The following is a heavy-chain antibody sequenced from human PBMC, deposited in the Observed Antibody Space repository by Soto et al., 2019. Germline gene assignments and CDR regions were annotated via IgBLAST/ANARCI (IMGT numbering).Heavy chain of an antibody. CDR3: ARTLDYGGNAGDY. Sequence: QVQLVQSGAEVKKPGSSVQVSCKASGGTFSSYAISWVRQAPGHGLEWMGGIIPIFGKANYAQKFQGRVTITADDSTSTAYMELSSLRSEDTAVYDCARTLDYGGNAGDYLGQGTLVTVSS. CDR2: IIPIFGKA. V-gene: IGHV1-69*12. J-gene: IGHJ4*02. D-gene: IGHD4-17*01. CDR1: GGTFSSYA.